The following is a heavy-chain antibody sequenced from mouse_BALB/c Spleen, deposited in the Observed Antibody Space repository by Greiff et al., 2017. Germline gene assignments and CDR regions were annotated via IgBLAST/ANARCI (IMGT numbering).Heavy chain of an antibody. V-gene: IGHV1-87*01. CDR2: IYPGDGDT. D-gene: IGHD2-1*01. J-gene: IGHJ4*01. CDR1: GYTFTSYW. Sequence: LVESGAELARPGASVKLSCKASGYTFTSYWMQWVKQRPGQGLEWIGAIYPGDGDTRYTQKFKGKATLTADKSSSTAYMQLSSLASEDSAVYYCASGNYLYYAMDYWGQGTSVTVSS. CDR3: ASGNYLYYAMDY.